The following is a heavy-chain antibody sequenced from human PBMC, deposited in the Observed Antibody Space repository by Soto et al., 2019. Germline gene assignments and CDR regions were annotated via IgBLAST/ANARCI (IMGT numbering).Heavy chain of an antibody. CDR2: TYYRSKWYN. CDR1: GDSVSSNSAI. Sequence: QVQLQQSGPGLVKPSQTLTLTCAISGDSVSSNSAIWNWIRQSPSRGLEWLVRTYYRSKWYNHYAESVKCPITINPATSNTQFSLQLNSVTPEDTAVYYSSTWHFDYWGQGTLVTASS. J-gene: IGHJ4*02. V-gene: IGHV6-1*01. CDR3: STWHFDY.